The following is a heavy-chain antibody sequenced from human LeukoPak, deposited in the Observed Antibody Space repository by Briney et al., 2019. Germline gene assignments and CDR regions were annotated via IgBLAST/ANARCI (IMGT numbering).Heavy chain of an antibody. J-gene: IGHJ4*02. CDR3: VRMGLAAAGRGYFDY. D-gene: IGHD6-13*01. CDR1: GYTFTSYG. CDR2: ISAYNGNT. Sequence: ASVKVSCKASGYTFTSYGISWVRQAPGQGLEWVGWISAYNGNTNYAQKLQGRVTMTTDTSTSTAYMELRSLRSDDTAVYYCVRMGLAAAGRGYFDYWGQGTLVTVSS. V-gene: IGHV1-18*01.